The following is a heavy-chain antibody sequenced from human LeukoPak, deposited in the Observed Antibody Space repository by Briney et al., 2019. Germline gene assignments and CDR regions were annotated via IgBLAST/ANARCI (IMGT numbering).Heavy chain of an antibody. V-gene: IGHV3-23*01. Sequence: GGSLILSCAAAGFTFNNYAMSWVRQAPGKGLKWVSGNSSGGSTYYADSVKGRFTISRDNSKNTLYLQMNSLRAEDTAVYYCAKDTYSTSPYYFDYWGQGTLVTVSS. D-gene: IGHD1-26*01. J-gene: IGHJ4*02. CDR1: GFTFNNYA. CDR2: NSSGGST. CDR3: AKDTYSTSPYYFDY.